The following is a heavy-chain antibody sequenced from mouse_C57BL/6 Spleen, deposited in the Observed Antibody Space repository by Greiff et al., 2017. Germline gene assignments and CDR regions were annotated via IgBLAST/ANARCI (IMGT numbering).Heavy chain of an antibody. V-gene: IGHV10-3*01. CDR1: GFSFNTYA. D-gene: IGHD1-1*01. CDR3: VREGGTTVGDY. J-gene: IGHJ2*01. CDR2: IRSKSSYYAP. Sequence: GGGLVQPNGSLKLSCAASGFSFNTYAMHWVRQAPGKGLAWVARIRSKSSYYAPYYADSVKDRFTSSRDDSQSMLYLQMNNLQTEDTGMYYFVREGGTTVGDYGGQGTTLTVSS.